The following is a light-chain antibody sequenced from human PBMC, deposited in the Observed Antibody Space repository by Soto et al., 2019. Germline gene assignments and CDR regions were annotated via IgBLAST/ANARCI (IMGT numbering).Light chain of an antibody. CDR3: CSYTISSTLV. Sequence: QSALTQPASVSGSPGQSITISCSGTTNDIGGYNYVSWYQHHPGKVPKVIIYEVRNRPSGVSNRFSGSKSGNTASLTISGLQAEDEADYYCCSYTISSTLVFGVGTKLTVL. V-gene: IGLV2-14*01. CDR2: EVR. CDR1: TNDIGGYNY. J-gene: IGLJ3*02.